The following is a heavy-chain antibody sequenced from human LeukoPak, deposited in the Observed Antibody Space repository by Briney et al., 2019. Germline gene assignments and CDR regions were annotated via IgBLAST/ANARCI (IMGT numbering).Heavy chain of an antibody. CDR1: GGSISTSNYY. CDR3: ARQIRWLRYWLDP. J-gene: IGHJ5*02. D-gene: IGHD5-12*01. CDR2: INHSGST. Sequence: SETLSLTCTVSGGSISTSNYYWSWIRQPPGKGLEWIGEINHSGSTNYNPSLKSRVTISVDTSKNQFSLKLSSVTAADTAVYYCARQIRWLRYWLDPWGQGTLVTVSS. V-gene: IGHV4-39*07.